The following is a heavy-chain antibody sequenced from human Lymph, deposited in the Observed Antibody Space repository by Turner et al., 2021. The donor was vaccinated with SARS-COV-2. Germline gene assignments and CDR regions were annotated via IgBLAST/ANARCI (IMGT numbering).Heavy chain of an antibody. CDR3: TTGWFTGTYGDDFDD. V-gene: IGHV3-15*01. J-gene: IGHJ4*02. D-gene: IGHD1-7*01. Sequence: EVQLVESGGGLVKPGGSLRLSWAACGLTFNNAWLSWVRQAPGKGREWVGRIKSKIDGGTTDYAAPVKGRFTISREDSKNTLYLQMNSLKTEDTAVYYCTTGWFTGTYGDDFDDWGQGTLVTVSS. CDR2: IKSKIDGGTT. CDR1: GLTFNNAW.